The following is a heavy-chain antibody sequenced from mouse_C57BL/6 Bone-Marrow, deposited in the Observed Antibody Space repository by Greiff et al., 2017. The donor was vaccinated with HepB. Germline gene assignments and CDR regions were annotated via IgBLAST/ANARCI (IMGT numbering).Heavy chain of an antibody. V-gene: IGHV5-17*01. J-gene: IGHJ1*03. D-gene: IGHD2-14*01. Sequence: DVQLVESGGGLVKPGGSLKLSCAASGFTFSDYGMHWVRQAPEKGLEWVAYISSGSSTIYYADTVKGRFTISRDNAKNTLFLQMTSLRSEDTAMYYCARGGTSNWYFDVWGTGTTVTVSS. CDR2: ISSGSSTI. CDR3: ARGGTSNWYFDV. CDR1: GFTFSDYG.